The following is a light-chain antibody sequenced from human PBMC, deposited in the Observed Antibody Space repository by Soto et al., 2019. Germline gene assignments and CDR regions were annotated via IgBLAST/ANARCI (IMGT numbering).Light chain of an antibody. CDR2: AAS. J-gene: IGKJ2*01. CDR3: QQSYSTPT. V-gene: IGKV1-39*01. CDR1: QSISSH. Sequence: DIQMTQSPSSLSASVGDGVTITCRASQSISSHLNWYQQRPGKAPKLLIYAASALQSGVPSRFRGSESGTHFTLTINHLQADDFATYYCQQSYSTPTFGQGTKLQIK.